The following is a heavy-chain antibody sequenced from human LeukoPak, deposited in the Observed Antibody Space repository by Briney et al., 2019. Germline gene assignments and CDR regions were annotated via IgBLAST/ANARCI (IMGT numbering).Heavy chain of an antibody. J-gene: IGHJ2*01. Sequence: SQTLSLTCTVSGGSISSGGYYWSWIRQPPGKGPEWIGYIYHSGSTNYNPSLKSRVTISLDKSKNQFSLKLSSVTAADTAVYYCARDRYCDSSSGHYGWYFDLWGRGTLVTVSS. D-gene: IGHD3-22*01. V-gene: IGHV4-30-2*01. CDR2: IYHSGST. CDR3: ARDRYCDSSSGHYGWYFDL. CDR1: GGSISSGGYY.